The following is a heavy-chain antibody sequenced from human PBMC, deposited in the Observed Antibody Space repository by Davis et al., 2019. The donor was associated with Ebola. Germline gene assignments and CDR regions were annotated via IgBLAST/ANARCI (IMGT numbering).Heavy chain of an antibody. Sequence: PSETLSLTCAVYGGSFSGYYWSWIRQAPGKALEWVSGISGGGGNTYYADSVKGRFTISRDNSKNSLYLQMSSLRAEDTALYYCAKGQTSSFVFNGGGWLDPWGQGTLVTVSS. J-gene: IGHJ5*02. D-gene: IGHD2-8*01. CDR1: GGSFSGYY. CDR3: AKGQTSSFVFNGGGWLDP. CDR2: ISGGGGNT. V-gene: IGHV3-23*01.